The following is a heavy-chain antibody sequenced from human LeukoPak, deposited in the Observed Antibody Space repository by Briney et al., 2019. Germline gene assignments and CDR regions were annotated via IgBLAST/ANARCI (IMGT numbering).Heavy chain of an antibody. J-gene: IGHJ6*03. CDR2: INHSGST. CDR3: ARKGGYYYMDV. Sequence: SETLSLTCTVSGGSISSYYWSWIRQPPGKGLEWIGEINHSGSTNYNPSLKSRVTISVDTSKNQFSLKLSSVTAADTAVYYCARKGGYYYMDVWGKGTTVTVSS. V-gene: IGHV4-34*01. D-gene: IGHD1-26*01. CDR1: GGSISSYY.